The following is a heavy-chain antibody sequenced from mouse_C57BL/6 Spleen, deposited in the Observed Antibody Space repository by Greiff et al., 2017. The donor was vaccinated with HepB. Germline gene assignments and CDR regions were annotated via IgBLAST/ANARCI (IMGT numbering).Heavy chain of an antibody. V-gene: IGHV5-4*01. Sequence: EVQRVESGGGLVKPGGSLKLSCAASGFTFSSYAMSWVRQTPEKRLEWVATISDGGSYTYYPDNVKGRFTISRDNAKNNLYLQMSHLKSEDTAMYYCARDHHYGSSPFDYWGQGTTLTVSS. CDR1: GFTFSSYA. D-gene: IGHD1-1*01. J-gene: IGHJ2*01. CDR3: ARDHHYGSSPFDY. CDR2: ISDGGSYT.